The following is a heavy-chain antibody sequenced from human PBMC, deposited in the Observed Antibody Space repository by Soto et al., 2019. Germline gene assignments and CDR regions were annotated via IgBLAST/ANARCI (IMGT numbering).Heavy chain of an antibody. J-gene: IGHJ4*02. Sequence: VGSLRLSCAASGFTVSSNYMSWVRQAPGKGLEWVSAISSSSNIYYADSVKGRFTISRDNAKNSLYLQMNSLRAEDTAVYYCASDLGYSGSYPPLDYWGQGTLVTVSS. CDR1: GFTVSSNY. D-gene: IGHD1-26*01. CDR2: ISSSSNI. CDR3: ASDLGYSGSYPPLDY. V-gene: IGHV3-21*01.